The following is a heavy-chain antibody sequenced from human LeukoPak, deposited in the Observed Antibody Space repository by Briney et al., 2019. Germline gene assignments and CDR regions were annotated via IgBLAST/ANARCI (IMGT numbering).Heavy chain of an antibody. J-gene: IGHJ4*02. CDR3: AREWGIPGNWNQRGDFDY. CDR1: GYTFISYG. D-gene: IGHD1-1*01. Sequence: GASVKVSCKASGYTFISYGISWVRQAPGKGLEWMGGFDPEDGETIYAQRFQGRVTMTEDTSTDTAYMELSSLRSEDTAVYYCAREWGIPGNWNQRGDFDYWGQGTLVTVSS. V-gene: IGHV1-24*01. CDR2: FDPEDGET.